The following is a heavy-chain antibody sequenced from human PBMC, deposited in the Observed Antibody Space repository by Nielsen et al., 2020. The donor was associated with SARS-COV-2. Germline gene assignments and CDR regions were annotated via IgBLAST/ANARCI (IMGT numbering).Heavy chain of an antibody. CDR1: GFTVSSNY. J-gene: IGHJ4*02. Sequence: GESLKISCAASGFTVSSNYMSWVRQAPGKGLEWVSVIYSCGSTYYADSVKGRFTISRDNSKNTLYLQMNSLRAEDTAVYYCARDLSVGDYGDYWGQGTLVTVSS. D-gene: IGHD4-17*01. V-gene: IGHV3-66*03. CDR2: IYSCGST. CDR3: ARDLSVGDYGDY.